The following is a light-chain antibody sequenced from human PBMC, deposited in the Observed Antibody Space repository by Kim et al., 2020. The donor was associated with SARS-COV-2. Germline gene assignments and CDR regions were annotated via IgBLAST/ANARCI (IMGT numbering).Light chain of an antibody. J-gene: IGLJ2*01. V-gene: IGLV3-19*01. CDR2: GKN. CDR1: SLRTYY. Sequence: ALGQPVRITCQGASLRTYYATWYQQKPGQAPILVIFGKNSRPSGIPDRFSGSSSGNTASLTITGTQAGDEADYYCNSRDSNDNVVFGGGTKLTVL. CDR3: NSRDSNDNVV.